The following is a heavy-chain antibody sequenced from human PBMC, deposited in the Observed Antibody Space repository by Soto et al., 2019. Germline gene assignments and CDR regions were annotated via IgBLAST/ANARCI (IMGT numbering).Heavy chain of an antibody. J-gene: IGHJ6*02. CDR3: VGSHSRRYYYYYYGMDV. V-gene: IGHV1-69*13. Sequence: SVKVSCKASGGTFTSYDIIWVRQATGQGLEWMGGIIPIVGTANYAQKFQGRVTITADESTSTAYMELSSLRSEDTAVYYCVGSHSRRYYYYYYGMDVWGQGTTVTVSS. CDR1: GGTFTSYD. CDR2: IIPIVGTA. D-gene: IGHD6-13*01.